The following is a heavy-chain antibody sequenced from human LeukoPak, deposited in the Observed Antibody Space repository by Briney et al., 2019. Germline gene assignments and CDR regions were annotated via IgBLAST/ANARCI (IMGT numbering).Heavy chain of an antibody. Sequence: ASVKVSCKASGYPFTSHAINWVRQASGQGLEWMGWMNPETGNAGYAQNFQGRVIMTRNTAINTAYLELSGLRYDDTAVYYCARDSTSGSYRPDWGQGTLVTVSS. CDR2: MNPETGNA. CDR3: ARDSTSGSYRPD. D-gene: IGHD3-16*02. J-gene: IGHJ4*02. CDR1: GYPFTSHA. V-gene: IGHV1-8*01.